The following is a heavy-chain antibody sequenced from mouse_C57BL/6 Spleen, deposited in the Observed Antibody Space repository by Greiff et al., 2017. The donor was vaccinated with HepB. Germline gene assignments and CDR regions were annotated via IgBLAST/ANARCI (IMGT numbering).Heavy chain of an antibody. D-gene: IGHD2-2*01. CDR3: ARRLPGDY. Sequence: EVQRVESGPELVKPGASVKISCKASGYSFTGYYMHWVKQSSEKSLEWIGEINPSTGGTSYNQKFKGKATLTVDKSSSTAYMQLKSLTSEDSAVYYCARRLPGDYWGQGTTLTVSS. V-gene: IGHV1-43*01. CDR2: INPSTGGT. CDR1: GYSFTGYY. J-gene: IGHJ2*01.